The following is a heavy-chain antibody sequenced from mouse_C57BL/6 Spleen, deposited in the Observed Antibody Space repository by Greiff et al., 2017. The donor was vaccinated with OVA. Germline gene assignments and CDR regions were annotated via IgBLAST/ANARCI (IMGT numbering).Heavy chain of an antibody. J-gene: IGHJ2*01. D-gene: IGHD4-1*01. CDR1: GFTFSDYG. CDR2: ISSGSSTI. V-gene: IGHV5-17*01. Sequence: EVKLMESGGGLVKPGGSLKLSCAASGFTFSDYGMHWVRQAPEKGLEWVAYISSGSSTIYYADTVKGRFTISRDNAKNTLFLQMTSLRSEDTAMYYCAKSNWAFFDYWGQGTTLTVSS. CDR3: AKSNWAFFDY.